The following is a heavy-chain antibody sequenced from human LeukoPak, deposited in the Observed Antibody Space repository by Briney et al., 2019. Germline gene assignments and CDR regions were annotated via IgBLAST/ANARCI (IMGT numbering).Heavy chain of an antibody. J-gene: IGHJ6*02. CDR1: GFTFSDYY. D-gene: IGHD3-22*01. Sequence: GGSLRLSCAASGFTFSDYYMSWIRQAPGKGLEWVSYISRSSSNTYYADSVKGRCTISRDNAKNSLYLQTNRLRDEDTAVYYCAREGTMIGPMDVWGQGTTVTVSS. CDR3: AREGTMIGPMDV. CDR2: ISRSSSNT. V-gene: IGHV3-11*06.